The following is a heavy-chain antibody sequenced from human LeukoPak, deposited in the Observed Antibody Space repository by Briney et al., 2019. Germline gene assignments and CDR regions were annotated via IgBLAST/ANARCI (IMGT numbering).Heavy chain of an antibody. V-gene: IGHV3-30-3*01. Sequence: GRSLRLSCAASGFTFSSYAMHWVRQAPGKGLEWVAVISYDGSNKYYADSVKGRFTISRDNSKNTLYLQMNSLRAEDAAVYYCAMGGYSSSSFRFDYWGQGTLVIVSS. D-gene: IGHD6-6*01. CDR3: AMGGYSSSSFRFDY. CDR1: GFTFSSYA. J-gene: IGHJ4*02. CDR2: ISYDGSNK.